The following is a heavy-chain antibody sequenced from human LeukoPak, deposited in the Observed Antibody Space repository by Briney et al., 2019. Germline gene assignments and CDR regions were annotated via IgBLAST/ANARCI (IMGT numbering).Heavy chain of an antibody. D-gene: IGHD6-13*01. CDR1: GFTFSSYS. Sequence: GGSLRLSCAASGFTFSSYSMNWVRQAPGKGLEWVSSISSSSSYIYYADSVKGRFTISRDNAKNSLYLQMNSLRAEDTAVYYCARAHTAYSSSWTGDYWGQGTLVTVSS. V-gene: IGHV3-21*01. CDR2: ISSSSSYI. J-gene: IGHJ4*02. CDR3: ARAHTAYSSSWTGDY.